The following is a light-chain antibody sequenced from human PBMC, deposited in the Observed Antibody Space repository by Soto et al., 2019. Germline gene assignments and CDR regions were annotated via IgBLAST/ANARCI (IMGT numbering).Light chain of an antibody. V-gene: IGKV1-39*01. J-gene: IGKJ2*01. Sequence: IQMTQSPSSLSASIGDRVTITCRASHDVSTFVNWYQQKPGKAPKLLIYAASSLQTGVPSTFSGSGSGTDFTLTSSSLQREDIATYFCQQSFNRPTFGQGTKLEIK. CDR2: AAS. CDR3: QQSFNRPT. CDR1: HDVSTF.